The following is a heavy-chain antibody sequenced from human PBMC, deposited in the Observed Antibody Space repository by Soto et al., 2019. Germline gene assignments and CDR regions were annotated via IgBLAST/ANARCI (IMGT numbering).Heavy chain of an antibody. Sequence: PSETLSLTCTVSGDSISSSTYYWVWIRQPPGKGLEWIGNSYYSGTTYHNPSLKSRATISVDTSKNQFSLKLSSVTAADTAVYYCARGRGITASGTSWFDPWGQGALVTVSS. CDR2: SYYSGTT. V-gene: IGHV4-39*01. J-gene: IGHJ5*02. D-gene: IGHD6-13*01. CDR1: GDSISSSTYY. CDR3: ARGRGITASGTSWFDP.